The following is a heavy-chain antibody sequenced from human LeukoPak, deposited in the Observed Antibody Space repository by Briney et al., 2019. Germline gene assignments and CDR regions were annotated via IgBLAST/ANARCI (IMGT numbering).Heavy chain of an antibody. CDR3: ARVGVANWDIAVAGPRGAFDI. V-gene: IGHV3-48*01. J-gene: IGHJ3*02. Sequence: GGSLRLSCAASGFPFSSYSMNWVRQAPGEGLEWVSYISSSRTTSYADSVKGRFTISRDNSKNTLYLQMNSLRAEDTAVYYCARVGVANWDIAVAGPRGAFDIWGQGTMVTVSS. CDR1: GFPFSSYS. CDR2: ISSSRTT. D-gene: IGHD6-19*01.